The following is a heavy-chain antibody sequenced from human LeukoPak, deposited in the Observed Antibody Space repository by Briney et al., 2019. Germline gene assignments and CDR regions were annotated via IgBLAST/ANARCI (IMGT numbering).Heavy chain of an antibody. V-gene: IGHV4-39*01. CDR3: ASLRYYGSAD. Sequence: SETLSLTCTVSGVSINTVTYYWGWLRQPPGKGLEWIGSIYYSGSTHNNASLEGRVTISVDTSKNQFSLKLTSVTAADTAVYYCASLRYYGSADWGQGTLVTVSS. D-gene: IGHD3-10*01. J-gene: IGHJ4*02. CDR2: IYYSGST. CDR1: GVSINTVTYY.